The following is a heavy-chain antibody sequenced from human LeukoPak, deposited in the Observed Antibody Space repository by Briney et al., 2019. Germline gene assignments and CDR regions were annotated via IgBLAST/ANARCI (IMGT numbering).Heavy chain of an antibody. J-gene: IGHJ6*04. CDR3: ATPRMNYYGSGIHYSYYYVDV. D-gene: IGHD3-10*01. V-gene: IGHV1-69*13. CDR2: VIPHSGIA. Sequence: SVKVSCRASVGAFTRAAVSWVRQAPGQGLEWMGGVIPHSGIADYAQKFQGRVTLTADASTSTAYMELKSLTSEDTAVYFCATPRMNYYGSGIHYSYYYVDVWGSGTAITASS. CDR1: VGAFTRAA.